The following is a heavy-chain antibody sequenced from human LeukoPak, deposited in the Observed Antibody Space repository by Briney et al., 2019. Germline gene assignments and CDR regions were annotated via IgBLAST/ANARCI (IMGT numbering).Heavy chain of an antibody. D-gene: IGHD1-26*01. Sequence: GGSLRLSCAASGFTFSSYWMHWVRQAPGKGLVWVSRINSDGSSTIYADSVKGRFTISRDNAKNTLYLQMNSLRAEDTAVYYCARVLRSWELLPEAGYWGQGTLVTVSS. J-gene: IGHJ4*02. CDR1: GFTFSSYW. V-gene: IGHV3-74*01. CDR3: ARVLRSWELLPEAGY. CDR2: INSDGSST.